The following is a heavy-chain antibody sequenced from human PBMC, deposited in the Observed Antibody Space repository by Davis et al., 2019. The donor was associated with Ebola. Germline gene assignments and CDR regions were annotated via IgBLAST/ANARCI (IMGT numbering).Heavy chain of an antibody. CDR1: GGSISSSSYY. V-gene: IGHV4-39*07. J-gene: IGHJ4*02. CDR2: IYYSGST. Sequence: PSETLSLTCTVSGGSISSSSYYWGWIRQPPGKGLEWIGSIYYSGSTYYNPSLKSRVTISVDTSKNQFSLELSSVTAADTAVYYCARAGVYRPYYFDYWGQGTLVTVSS. D-gene: IGHD3-10*01. CDR3: ARAGVYRPYYFDY.